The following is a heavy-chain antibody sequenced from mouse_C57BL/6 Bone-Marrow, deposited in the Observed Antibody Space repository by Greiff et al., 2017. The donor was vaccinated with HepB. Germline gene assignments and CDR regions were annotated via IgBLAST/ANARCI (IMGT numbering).Heavy chain of an antibody. Sequence: VQLQQSGAELVRPGTSVKMSCKASGYTFTNYWIGWAKQRPGHGLEWFGDIYPGGGYTNYNEKFKGKATLTADKSSSTAYMQFSSLTSEDSAIYYCARMGRYPGYFDVWGTGTTVTVSS. CDR1: GYTFTNYW. CDR2: IYPGGGYT. J-gene: IGHJ1*03. CDR3: ARMGRYPGYFDV. D-gene: IGHD1-1*01. V-gene: IGHV1-63*01.